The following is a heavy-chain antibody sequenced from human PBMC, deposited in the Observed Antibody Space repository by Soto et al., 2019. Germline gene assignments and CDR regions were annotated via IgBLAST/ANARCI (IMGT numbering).Heavy chain of an antibody. D-gene: IGHD2-2*02. J-gene: IGHJ5*02. CDR3: ASIGEYQLLYGNWFDP. V-gene: IGHV1-69*01. CDR2: IIPIFGTA. CDR1: GGTFSSYA. Sequence: QVQLVQSGAEVKKPGSSVKVSCKASGGTFSSYAISWVRQAPGQGLEWKGGIIPIFGTANYAQKFQGRVTITADESTSTAYMELSSLRSEDTAVYYCASIGEYQLLYGNWFDPWGQGTLVTVSS.